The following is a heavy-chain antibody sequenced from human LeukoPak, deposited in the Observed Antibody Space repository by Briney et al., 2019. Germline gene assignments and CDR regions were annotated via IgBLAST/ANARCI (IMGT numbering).Heavy chain of an antibody. D-gene: IGHD3-16*01. CDR1: GFTFSSYG. Sequence: PGGSLRLSCAASGFTFSSYGMHWVRQAPGKGLEWVAFIRYDGNNKYYADSVKGRFTISRDNSKNTLYLQMNSLRAEDTAIYYCSKNRGEDLYFDYWGQGILVTVS. J-gene: IGHJ4*02. V-gene: IGHV3-30*02. CDR2: IRYDGNNK. CDR3: SKNRGEDLYFDY.